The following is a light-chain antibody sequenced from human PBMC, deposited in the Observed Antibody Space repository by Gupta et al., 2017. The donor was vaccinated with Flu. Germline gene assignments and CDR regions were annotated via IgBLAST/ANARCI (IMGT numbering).Light chain of an antibody. CDR2: AAS. CDR1: QSVNSN. CDR3: QQYNNWPPKT. Sequence: EIVMTQSPATLSVSPGERATLSCRASQSVNSNLAWYQQKPGQAPRLLMYAASTRATGIPARFSGSGSGTEFTLTISSRQSEDFAVYFCQQYNNWPPKTFGQGTKVEIK. V-gene: IGKV3-15*01. J-gene: IGKJ1*01.